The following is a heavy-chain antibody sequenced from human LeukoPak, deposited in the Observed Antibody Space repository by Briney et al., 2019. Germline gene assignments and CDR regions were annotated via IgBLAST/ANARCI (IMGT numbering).Heavy chain of an antibody. CDR1: GFTFDDYA. V-gene: IGHV3-43*02. CDR3: AKVSASSWLGAFDI. J-gene: IGHJ3*02. D-gene: IGHD6-13*01. Sequence: GGSLRLSCAASGFTFDDYALHWVRQPPGRGLEWVSFISGVGGSTYYADSVKGRFTISRDNSKNSLYLQMNSLRTEDTSLYYCAKVSASSWLGAFDIWGQGTMVTVSS. CDR2: ISGVGGST.